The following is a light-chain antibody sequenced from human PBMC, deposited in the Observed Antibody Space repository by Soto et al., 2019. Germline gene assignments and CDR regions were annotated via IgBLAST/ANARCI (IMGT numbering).Light chain of an antibody. Sequence: QSALTQPPSASGSPGQSVTISCTGTSSDVGDYNCVSWYQQHPGKAPKAVIYEVDKRPSGVPDRLSGSKSGKTASLPVSGLQSEDEADYACNSYARSNLSIFGGGTKLTVL. V-gene: IGLV2-8*01. CDR1: SSDVGDYNC. CDR3: NSYARSNLSI. J-gene: IGLJ2*01. CDR2: EVD.